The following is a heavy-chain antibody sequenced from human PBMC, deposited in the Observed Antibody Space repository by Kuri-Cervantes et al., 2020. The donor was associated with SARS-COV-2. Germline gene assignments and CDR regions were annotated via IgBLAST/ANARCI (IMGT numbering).Heavy chain of an antibody. Sequence: GESLKISCAASGFTFSGHWIHWVRQAPGKGLVWVSRINPDGSYTNNADSVKGRFTLSRDNAKNMLFLQMNSLRAEDTAVYYCARESSRDGYNLGGGYWGQGTLVTVSS. J-gene: IGHJ4*02. CDR2: INPDGSYT. V-gene: IGHV3-74*01. CDR3: ARESSRDGYNLGGGY. CDR1: GFTFSGHW. D-gene: IGHD5-24*01.